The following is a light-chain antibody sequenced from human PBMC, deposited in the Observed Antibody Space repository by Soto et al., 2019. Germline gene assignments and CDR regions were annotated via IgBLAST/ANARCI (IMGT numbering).Light chain of an antibody. CDR3: QQYESYWT. V-gene: IGKV1-5*03. Sequence: THKPQSPYTLSACRRDRVTITCRASQSIGSFLAWYQQKPGKTPKLLIYKASILEGGVPSRFSGSGSGTEFTLTISSLQPDDFATYYCQQYESYWTFGQGTKVDMK. CDR2: KAS. J-gene: IGKJ1*01. CDR1: QSIGSF.